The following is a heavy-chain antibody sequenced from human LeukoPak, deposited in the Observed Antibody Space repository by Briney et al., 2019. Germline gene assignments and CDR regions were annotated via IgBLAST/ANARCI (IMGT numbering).Heavy chain of an antibody. Sequence: SETLSLTCTVYGGSFSNYYWNWIRQPAGMGLEWIGRIFTSGNTDYNPSLKSRVTMSVDTSKNQSSLKVSSVTAADTAVYYCTRSTTATHAYDYWGQGTLVTVSA. CDR1: GGSFSNYY. V-gene: IGHV4-4*07. CDR3: TRSTTATHAYDY. J-gene: IGHJ4*02. D-gene: IGHD1-1*01. CDR2: IFTSGNT.